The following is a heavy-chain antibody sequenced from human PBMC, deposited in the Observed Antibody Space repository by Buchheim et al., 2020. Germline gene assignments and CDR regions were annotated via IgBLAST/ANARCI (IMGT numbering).Heavy chain of an antibody. CDR1: GYTFTSYY. CDR3: ARSFLGYCSGGSCPYGMDV. Sequence: QVQLVQSGAEVKKPGASVKVSCKASGYTFTSYYMHWVRQAPGQGLEWMGIINPSGGSTSYAQKFQGRVTMTRDTSTRTVYMELSSLRSEDTAVYYCARSFLGYCSGGSCPYGMDVWGQGTT. J-gene: IGHJ6*02. CDR2: INPSGGST. V-gene: IGHV1-46*01. D-gene: IGHD2-15*01.